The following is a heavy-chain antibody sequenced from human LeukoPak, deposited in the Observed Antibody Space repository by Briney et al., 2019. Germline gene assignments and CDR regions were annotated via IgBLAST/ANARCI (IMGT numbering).Heavy chain of an antibody. CDR2: ITHDGGNR. CDR1: GFTFSIYA. D-gene: IGHD3-10*01. CDR3: ATDKSYFDSRSHQGFDY. Sequence: GGSLRLSCAASGFTFSIYAMHWVRQAPGKGLEWVAVITHDGGNRYYADSVKGRFTIPRDNSKSTLYLQMSSLRAEDTAVYYCATDKSYFDSRSHQGFDYWGQGTLVTVSS. J-gene: IGHJ4*02. V-gene: IGHV3-30*15.